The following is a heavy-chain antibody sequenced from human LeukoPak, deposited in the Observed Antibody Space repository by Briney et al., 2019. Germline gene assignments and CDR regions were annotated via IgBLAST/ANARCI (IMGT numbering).Heavy chain of an antibody. D-gene: IGHD6-19*01. CDR2: LNTDGSST. CDR1: GFTFSSYW. J-gene: IGHJ4*02. CDR3: AKDARRSSGWWFFDH. Sequence: GGSLRLSCAASGFTFSSYWMHWVRQVPGKGLVWVSRLNTDGSSTSYADSVKGRFTISRDKSKNTLYLQMNSLRAEDTAVYYCAKDARRSSGWWFFDHWGQGTLVTISS. V-gene: IGHV3-74*01.